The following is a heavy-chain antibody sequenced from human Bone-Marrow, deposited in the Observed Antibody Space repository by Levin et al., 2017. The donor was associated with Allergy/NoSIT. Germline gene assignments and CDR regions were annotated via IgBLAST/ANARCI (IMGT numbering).Heavy chain of an antibody. Sequence: SQTLSLTCFVSGGSVSDANWWGWVRQSPGKGLEWIAEIHHSGGTNYNPSLKSRVSMSVDKSTNQFSLNVYSVTAADTAVYFCGRHYYYYIDIWGNGTTVTVS. J-gene: IGHJ6*03. CDR3: GRHYYYYIDI. CDR1: GGSVSDANW. V-gene: IGHV4-4*02. CDR2: IHHSGGT. D-gene: IGHD1-1*01.